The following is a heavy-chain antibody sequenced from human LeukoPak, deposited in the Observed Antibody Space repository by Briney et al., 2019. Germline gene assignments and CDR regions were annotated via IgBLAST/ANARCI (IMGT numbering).Heavy chain of an antibody. D-gene: IGHD6-19*01. CDR3: AKCGGGSSGWPYFDY. J-gene: IGHJ4*02. V-gene: IGHV3-23*01. CDR1: GFTFSSYG. Sequence: PGGSLRLSCAASGFTFSSYGMHWVRQAPGKGLEWVSAISGSGGSTYYADSVKGRFTISRDNSKNTLYLQMNSLRAEDTAVYYCAKCGGGSSGWPYFDYWGQGTLVTVSS. CDR2: ISGSGGST.